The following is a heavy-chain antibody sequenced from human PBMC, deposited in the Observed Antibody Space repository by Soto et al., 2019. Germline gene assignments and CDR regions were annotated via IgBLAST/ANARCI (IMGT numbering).Heavy chain of an antibody. CDR3: ARDRGDGYNLDYFDY. V-gene: IGHV3-48*02. CDR2: ISSSSSTI. D-gene: IGHD2-21*01. Sequence: GGSLRLSCAASGFTFSSYSMNWVRQAPGKGLEWVSYISSSSSTIYYADSVKGRFTISRDNAKNSLYLQMNSLRDEDTAVYYCARDRGDGYNLDYFDYWGQGTLVTVSS. J-gene: IGHJ4*02. CDR1: GFTFSSYS.